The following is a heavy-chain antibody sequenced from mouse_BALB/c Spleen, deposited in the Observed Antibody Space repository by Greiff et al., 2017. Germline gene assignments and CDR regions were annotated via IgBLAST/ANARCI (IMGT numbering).Heavy chain of an antibody. CDR3: ASPPGTGYYLDY. CDR2: INPSSGYT. D-gene: IGHD3-3*01. V-gene: IGHV1-7*01. J-gene: IGHJ2*01. CDR1: GFTFTSYW. Sequence: VQLQQSGAELAKPGASVKMSCKASGFTFTSYWPHWVKQRPGPGLEWIGYINPSSGYTEYNQNFKDKATLTADKSSSTAYMQLSSLTSEDSAVYYCASPPGTGYYLDYGGQGTTLTVSS.